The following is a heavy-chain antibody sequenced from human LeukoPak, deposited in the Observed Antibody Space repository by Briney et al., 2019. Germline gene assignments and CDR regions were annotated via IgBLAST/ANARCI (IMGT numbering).Heavy chain of an antibody. CDR1: GYTFTSYY. D-gene: IGHD2-15*01. CDR2: INPSGGST. Sequence: ASVKVSCKASGYTFTSYYMHWVRQAPGQGLEWMGIINPSGGSTSYAQKFQGRVTMTRDMSTSTVYMELSSLRSEDTAVYYCAREQEGPCCSGGSCPFDYWGQGTLVTVSS. V-gene: IGHV1-46*01. J-gene: IGHJ4*02. CDR3: AREQEGPCCSGGSCPFDY.